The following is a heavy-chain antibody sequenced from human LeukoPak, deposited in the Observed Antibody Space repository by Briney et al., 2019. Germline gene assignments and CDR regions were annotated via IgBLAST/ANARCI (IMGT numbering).Heavy chain of an antibody. Sequence: GGSLRLSCAASGFNFNSYWMSWVRQAPGKGLECVANIKQDGSDIYFVDSVKGRFTISRDNAENSLYLQMNSLRGEDTAVYYCARARYGSGGYFFDFWGQGTLVTVSS. CDR2: IKQDGSDI. CDR1: GFNFNSYW. V-gene: IGHV3-7*04. J-gene: IGHJ4*02. D-gene: IGHD3-10*01. CDR3: ARARYGSGGYFFDF.